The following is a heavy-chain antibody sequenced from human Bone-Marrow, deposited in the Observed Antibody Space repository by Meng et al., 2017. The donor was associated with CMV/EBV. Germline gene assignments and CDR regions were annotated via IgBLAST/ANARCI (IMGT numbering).Heavy chain of an antibody. J-gene: IGHJ4*02. CDR2: MNPNSGNT. D-gene: IGHD3-22*01. V-gene: IGHV1-8*02. CDR1: GYTFTGYY. Sequence: ASVKVSCKASGYTFTGYYMHWVRQATGQGLEWMGWMNPNSGNTGYAQKFQGRVTMTRNTSISTAYMELSSLRSEDTAVYYCARDNYYDSSGYGLYYFDYWGQGTLVTVSS. CDR3: ARDNYYDSSGYGLYYFDY.